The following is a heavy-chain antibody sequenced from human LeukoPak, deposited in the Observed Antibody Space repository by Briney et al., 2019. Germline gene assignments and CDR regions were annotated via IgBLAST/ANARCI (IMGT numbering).Heavy chain of an antibody. J-gene: IGHJ4*02. CDR1: GFTFSSYW. D-gene: IGHD3-16*02. V-gene: IGHV3-7*01. CDR2: IKQDGSEK. CDR3: ARENRYRDTPKCYKPLDY. Sequence: PGGTLRLPCAASGFTFSSYWMSWVRQAPGKGLEWVANIKQDGSEKYYVDSVKGRFTIPRDNAKNSLYLQMNSLRAEDTAAYYCARENRYRDTPKCYKPLDYWGQGTPVTVSS.